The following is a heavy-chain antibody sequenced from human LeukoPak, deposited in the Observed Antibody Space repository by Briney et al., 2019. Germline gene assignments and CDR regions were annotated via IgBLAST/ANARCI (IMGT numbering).Heavy chain of an antibody. J-gene: IGHJ4*02. CDR2: IYYSGST. CDR3: ARANDCSGGSCYSGRYYFDY. V-gene: IGHV4-30-4*01. D-gene: IGHD2-15*01. Sequence: PSETLSLTGTVSGGSISSGDYYWSWIRQPPGKGLEWIGYIYYSGSTYYNPSLKSRVTISVDTSKNQFSLKLSSVTAADTAVYYCARANDCSGGSCYSGRYYFDYWGQGTLVTVSS. CDR1: GGSISSGDYY.